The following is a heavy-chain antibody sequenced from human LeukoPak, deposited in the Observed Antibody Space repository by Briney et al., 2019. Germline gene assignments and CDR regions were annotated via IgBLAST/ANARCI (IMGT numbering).Heavy chain of an antibody. Sequence: SVKVSCKASGFTFTISAVQWVRQARGQRLEWIGWIVVGSGNTNYAQKFQERVTITRDMSTSTAYMELSSLRSEDTAVYYCAAVPQWYYDSSGYRDYWGQGTLVTVSS. CDR3: AAVPQWYYDSSGYRDY. CDR1: GFTFTISA. CDR2: IVVGSGNT. V-gene: IGHV1-58*01. D-gene: IGHD3-22*01. J-gene: IGHJ4*02.